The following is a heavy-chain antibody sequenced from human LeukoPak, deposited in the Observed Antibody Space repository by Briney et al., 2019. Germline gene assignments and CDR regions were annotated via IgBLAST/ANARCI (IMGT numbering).Heavy chain of an antibody. D-gene: IGHD1-26*01. Sequence: GGSLRLSCAVSGFTFSRYWIHWVRQAPGKGLVWVSYVNNDGTGTSYAGSVKGRFTMSRDNAKNTLYLQMNSLRAEDTAVYYCARGGIGGATPDYWGQGALVTVSS. J-gene: IGHJ4*02. CDR2: VNNDGTGT. CDR1: GFTFSRYW. V-gene: IGHV3-74*01. CDR3: ARGGIGGATPDY.